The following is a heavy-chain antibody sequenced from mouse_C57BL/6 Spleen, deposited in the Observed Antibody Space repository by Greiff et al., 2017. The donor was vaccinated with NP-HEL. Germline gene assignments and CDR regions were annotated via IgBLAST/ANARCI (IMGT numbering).Heavy chain of an antibody. CDR3: TRVGYYYGSSAFDY. CDR1: GYTFTDYE. Sequence: VQLQQSGAELVRPGASVTLSCKASGYTFTDYEMHWVKQTPVHGLEWIGSIDPETGGTAYNQKFKGKAILTADKSSSTAYMELRSLTSEDSAVYYGTRVGYYYGSSAFDYWGQGTTLTVSS. V-gene: IGHV1-15*01. CDR2: IDPETGGT. J-gene: IGHJ2*01. D-gene: IGHD1-1*01.